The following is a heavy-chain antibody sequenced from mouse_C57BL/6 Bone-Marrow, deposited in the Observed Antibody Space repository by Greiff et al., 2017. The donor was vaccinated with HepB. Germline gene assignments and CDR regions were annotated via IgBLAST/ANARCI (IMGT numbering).Heavy chain of an antibody. CDR1: GYAFSSSW. D-gene: IGHD1-1*01. J-gene: IGHJ2*01. Sequence: QVQLKESGPELVKPGASVKISCKASGYAFSSSWMNWVKQRPGKGLEWIGRIYPGDGDTNYNGKFKGKATLTADKSSSTAYMQLSSLTSEDSAVYFCAPYYYGSSPCHYWGQGTTLTVSS. CDR2: IYPGDGDT. CDR3: APYYYGSSPCHY. V-gene: IGHV1-82*01.